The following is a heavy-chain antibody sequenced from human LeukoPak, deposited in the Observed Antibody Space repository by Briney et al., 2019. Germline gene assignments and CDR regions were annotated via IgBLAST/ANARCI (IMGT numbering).Heavy chain of an antibody. CDR1: GASISSSNDY. J-gene: IGHJ4*02. CDR2: GFYGGSA. Sequence: PSETLSLTCTVSGASISSSNDYWGWIRQAPGNGLEWIGSGFYGGSAHYNPSLKSRATISVDTSKNQFSLTLSSVTAADAAMSYCARQFATASADTRGYFDFWGQGTVVTVSS. CDR3: ARQFATASADTRGYFDF. D-gene: IGHD2-2*01. V-gene: IGHV4-39*01.